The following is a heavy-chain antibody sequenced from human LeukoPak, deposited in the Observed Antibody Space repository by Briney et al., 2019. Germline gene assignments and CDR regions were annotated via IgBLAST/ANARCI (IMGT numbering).Heavy chain of an antibody. CDR1: GGSFSGYY. CDR2: INHSGST. J-gene: IGHJ4*02. CDR3: AYSGSYGHLGY. V-gene: IGHV4-34*01. Sequence: PSETLSLTCAVYGGSFSGYYWSWIRQPPGKGLEWIGEINHSGSTNYNPSLKSRVTISVDTSKNQFSLKLSSVTAADTAAYYCAYSGSYGHLGYWGQGIPVTVSS. D-gene: IGHD1-26*01.